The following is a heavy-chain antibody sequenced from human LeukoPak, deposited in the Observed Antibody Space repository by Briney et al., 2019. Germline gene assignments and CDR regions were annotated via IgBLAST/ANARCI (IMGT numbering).Heavy chain of an antibody. J-gene: IGHJ4*02. CDR1: GFTFRDYA. V-gene: IGHV3-49*04. D-gene: IGHD6-13*01. Sequence: GGSLRLPCTASGFTFRDYAMSWVRQAPGKGLEGVGFIRSKAYGGTTEYAASVKGRFTISRDDSKSIAYLQMNSLKTEDTAVYYCTRAPHSSSWYPYFDYWGQGTLVTVSS. CDR2: IRSKAYGGTT. CDR3: TRAPHSSSWYPYFDY.